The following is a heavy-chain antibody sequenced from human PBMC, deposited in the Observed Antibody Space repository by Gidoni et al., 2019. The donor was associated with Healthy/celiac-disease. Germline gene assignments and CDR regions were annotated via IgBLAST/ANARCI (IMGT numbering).Heavy chain of an antibody. D-gene: IGHD3-9*01. V-gene: IGHV4-61*02. CDR3: ARMYYDIYNWFDP. Sequence: QVQLQEPGPGLVQPSQTPSLTCPVAGGALSSGSYYWSWIRQPAGKGLEWIGRIYTSGSTNYNPSLKSRVTISVDTSKNQFSLKLSSVTAADTAVYYCARMYYDIYNWFDPWGQGTLVTVSS. CDR2: IYTSGST. CDR1: GGALSSGSYY. J-gene: IGHJ5*02.